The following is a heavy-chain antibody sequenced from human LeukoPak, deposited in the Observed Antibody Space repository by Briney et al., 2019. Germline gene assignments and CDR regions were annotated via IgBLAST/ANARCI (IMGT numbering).Heavy chain of an antibody. CDR3: ARDHIRGDSYFDY. D-gene: IGHD2-21*02. J-gene: IGHJ4*02. CDR2: ISSSSSYI. V-gene: IGHV3-21*01. Sequence: GGSLRLSCAAPGFTFSSYTMNWVRQAPGKGLEWVSSISSSSSYIYYADSVKGRFTISRDNAKNSLYLQMNSLRAEDTAVYYCARDHIRGDSYFDYWGQGTLVTVSS. CDR1: GFTFSSYT.